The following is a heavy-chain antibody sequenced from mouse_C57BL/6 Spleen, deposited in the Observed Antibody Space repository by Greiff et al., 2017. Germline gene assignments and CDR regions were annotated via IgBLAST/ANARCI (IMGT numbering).Heavy chain of an antibody. CDR3: ARRGDGYYAMDY. V-gene: IGHV5-6*01. D-gene: IGHD3-3*01. J-gene: IGHJ4*01. CDR1: GFTFSSYG. Sequence: EVHLVESGGDLVKPGGSLKLSCAASGFTFSSYGMSWVRQTPDKRLEWVATISSGGSYTYYPDSVKGRFTISRDTAKNTLYLQMCSLKSEDTAMYYCARRGDGYYAMDYWGQGTSVTVSS. CDR2: ISSGGSYT.